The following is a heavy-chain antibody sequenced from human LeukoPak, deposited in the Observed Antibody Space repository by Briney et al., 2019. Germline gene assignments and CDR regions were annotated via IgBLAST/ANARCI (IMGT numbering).Heavy chain of an antibody. D-gene: IGHD2-21*01. J-gene: IGHJ4*02. Sequence: SETLSLTCTVSGGSISSYYWSWIRQPPGKGLEWIGYIYYSGSTNYNPSLKSRVTISVDTSKNQFSLKLSSVTAADTAVYYCARGRFARFFDYWGQGTLVTVSS. V-gene: IGHV4-59*12. CDR3: ARGRFARFFDY. CDR2: IYYSGST. CDR1: GGSISSYY.